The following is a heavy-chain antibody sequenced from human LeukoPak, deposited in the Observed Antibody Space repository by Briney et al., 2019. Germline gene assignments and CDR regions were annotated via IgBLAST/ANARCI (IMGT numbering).Heavy chain of an antibody. V-gene: IGHV4-59*01. CDR2: MYYRGST. CDR1: GGPLTSYY. J-gene: IGHJ3*02. CDR3: ATDRYSGYDGFGAFDI. D-gene: IGHD5-12*01. Sequence: SETLSLTCAVSGGPLTSYYWSWIRQPPGKGLEWIGFMYYRGSTNYNPSLESRVTISVDTSKNRFSLKLSSVTAADTAVYYCATDRYSGYDGFGAFDIWGQGTMVTVSS.